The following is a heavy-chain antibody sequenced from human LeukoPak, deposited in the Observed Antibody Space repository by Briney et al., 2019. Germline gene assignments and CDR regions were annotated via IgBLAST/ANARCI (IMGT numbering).Heavy chain of an antibody. CDR1: RGSFSSYA. Sequence: SVKVSCKASRGSFSSYASSWVGLAPGQGLKWMGGIIPIFGTANYAQKFQGRVTITADESTSTAYMELSSLRSEDTAVYYCVIVVVVAATQWSAFDIWGQGTMVTVSS. J-gene: IGHJ3*02. D-gene: IGHD2-15*01. V-gene: IGHV1-69*13. CDR3: VIVVVVAATQWSAFDI. CDR2: IIPIFGTA.